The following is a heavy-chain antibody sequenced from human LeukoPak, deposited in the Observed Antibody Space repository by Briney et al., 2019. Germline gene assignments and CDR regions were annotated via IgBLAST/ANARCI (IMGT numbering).Heavy chain of an antibody. CDR3: AGKAAAYYFVY. D-gene: IGHD2-2*01. CDR1: GFSFSTYG. J-gene: IGHJ4*02. CDR2: MQYDGSEE. V-gene: IGHV3-30*02. Sequence: GGSLRLSCAASGFSFSTYGMHWVRQAPGKGLEWVTFMQYDGSEEYYADSVKGRFTISRDNSKNTLYLQMDSLRGEDTAVYYCAGKAAAYYFVYSGQGTLVTVSS.